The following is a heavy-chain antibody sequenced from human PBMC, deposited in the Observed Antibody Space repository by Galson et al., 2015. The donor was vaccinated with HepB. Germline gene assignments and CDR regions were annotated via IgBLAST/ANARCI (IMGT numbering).Heavy chain of an antibody. CDR2: IWYDGSNK. V-gene: IGHV3-33*08. CDR1: GFTFSSYG. CDR3: ARDNMPWVNYGSGSPLDY. D-gene: IGHD3-10*01. Sequence: SLRLSCAASGFTFSSYGMHWVRQAPGKGLEWVAVIWYDGSNKYYADSVKGRFTISRDNSKNTLYLQMNSLRAEDTAVYYCARDNMPWVNYGSGSPLDYWGQGTLVTVSS. J-gene: IGHJ4*02.